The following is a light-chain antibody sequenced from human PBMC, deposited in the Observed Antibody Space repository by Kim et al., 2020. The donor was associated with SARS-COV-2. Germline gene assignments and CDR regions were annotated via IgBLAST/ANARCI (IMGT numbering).Light chain of an antibody. CDR3: QQFYTYPLT. J-gene: IGKJ5*01. V-gene: IGKV1-13*02. Sequence: AIQLTQSPSSLSASVGDRVTISCRASQVIRETLAWYQQKPGTTPKLLIFGASNLESGVPSRFSGRGSGTDFTLTITSLQPEDFATYYCQQFYTYPLTSGQGTRLEIK. CDR2: GAS. CDR1: QVIRET.